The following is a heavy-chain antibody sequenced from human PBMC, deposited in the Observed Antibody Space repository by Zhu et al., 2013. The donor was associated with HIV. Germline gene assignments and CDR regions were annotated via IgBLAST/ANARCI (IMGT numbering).Heavy chain of an antibody. CDR2: IIPIFGTA. D-gene: IGHD3-22*01. CDR1: GGTFSSYA. J-gene: IGHJ6*02. V-gene: IGHV1-69*01. Sequence: QVQLVQSGAEVKKPGSSVKVSCKASGGTFSSYAISWVRQAPGQGLEWMGGIIPIFGTANYAQKFQGRVTITADESTSTAYMELSSLRSEDTAVYYCARMSSGYYPSGAYYYYGMDVWGQGTTVTVSS. CDR3: ARMSSGYYPSGAYYYYGMDV.